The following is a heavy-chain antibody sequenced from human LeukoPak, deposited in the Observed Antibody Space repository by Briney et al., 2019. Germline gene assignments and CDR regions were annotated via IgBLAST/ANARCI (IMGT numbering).Heavy chain of an antibody. CDR1: GFTFSYYD. V-gene: IGHV3-13*04. J-gene: IGHJ5*02. D-gene: IGHD6-19*01. CDR2: IGIAGDT. Sequence: PGGSLRRSCAASGFTFSYYDMHWVRQATGKGLEWVSGIGIAGDTYYPGSVKGRFTISRENAKNSLYLQMNSLRAGDTAVYYCARGRSDLSFDPWGQGALVIVSS. CDR3: ARGRSDLSFDP.